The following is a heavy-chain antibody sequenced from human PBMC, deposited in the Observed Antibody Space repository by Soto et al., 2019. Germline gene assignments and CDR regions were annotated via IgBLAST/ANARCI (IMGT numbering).Heavy chain of an antibody. D-gene: IGHD1-26*01. CDR2: IYHSGST. CDR1: GGSISSGGYS. V-gene: IGHV4-30-2*01. J-gene: IGHJ5*02. Sequence: QLQLQESGSGLVKPAQTLSLTCAVSGGSISSGGYSWSWIRQPPGKGLEWIGYIYHSGSTYYNPSLKSRVTISVDRSKNQFSLNLSSVTAADTAVYYCARADLLTPHNWFDPWGQGILVTVSS. CDR3: ARADLLTPHNWFDP.